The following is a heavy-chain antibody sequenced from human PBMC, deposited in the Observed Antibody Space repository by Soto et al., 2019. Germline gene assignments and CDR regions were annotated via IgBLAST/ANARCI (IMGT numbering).Heavy chain of an antibody. V-gene: IGHV1-18*01. D-gene: IGHD2-15*01. CDR2: TVANNGYT. CDR1: GYAFTSFG. J-gene: IGHJ3*02. CDR3: ARCSGGTCYASYAFDI. Sequence: QVQLVQSGIEVKNPGASVKVSYKASGYAFTSFGISWVRQAPGQGLEWMGWTVANNGYTKYAQNLQGRVTLITDTSTSTAYMELRSLTYDDTAVYYCARCSGGTCYASYAFDIWGQGTVVTVSS.